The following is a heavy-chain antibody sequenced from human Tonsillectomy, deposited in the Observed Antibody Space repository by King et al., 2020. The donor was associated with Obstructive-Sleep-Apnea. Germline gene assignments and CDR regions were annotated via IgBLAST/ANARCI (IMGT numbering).Heavy chain of an antibody. CDR1: GFNFSSYC. CDR2: IRYDGNNK. Sequence: VQLVESGGGVVQPGRTLRLSCEASGFNFSSYCMHGVRQAPGKGLEWGSIIRYDGNNKYYAGSVKGRFTISRDNPKNTLYLQMDDLRTEDTAVYYCAKDAAITGTLDYWGQGILVTVSS. CDR3: AKDAAITGTLDY. V-gene: IGHV3-30*02. J-gene: IGHJ4*02. D-gene: IGHD1-7*01.